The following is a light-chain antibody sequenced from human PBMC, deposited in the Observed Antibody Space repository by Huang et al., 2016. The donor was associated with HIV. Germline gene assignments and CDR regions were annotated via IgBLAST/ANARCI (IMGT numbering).Light chain of an antibody. V-gene: IGKV3-20*01. Sequence: ENVLTQSPGTLSLSPGERATLSCRASQRVNDNYLAWYQQKPGQAPRLLIYGASTRATSIPDRFRGSGSGTDFTLTIIRLAPEDFAVYYCQQYGSSGTFGQGTRVDI. CDR1: QRVNDNY. CDR2: GAS. CDR3: QQYGSSGT. J-gene: IGKJ1*01.